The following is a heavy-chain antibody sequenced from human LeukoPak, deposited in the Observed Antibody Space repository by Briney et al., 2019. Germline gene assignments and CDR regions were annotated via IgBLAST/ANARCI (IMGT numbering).Heavy chain of an antibody. J-gene: IGHJ5*02. CDR2: IYSGGST. CDR3: AKDLRFGDYYDSSGYPS. D-gene: IGHD3-22*01. CDR1: GFTVSSNY. V-gene: IGHV3-53*01. Sequence: GGSLRLSCAASGFTVSSNYMSWVRQAPGKGLEWVSVIYSGGSTYYADSVKGRFTISRDNSKNTLYLQMNSLRAEDTAVYYCAKDLRFGDYYDSSGYPSWGQGTLVTVSS.